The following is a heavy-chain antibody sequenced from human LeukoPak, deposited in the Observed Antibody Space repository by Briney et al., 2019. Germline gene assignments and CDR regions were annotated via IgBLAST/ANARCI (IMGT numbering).Heavy chain of an antibody. CDR3: ARDRHYYDSSGLYNWFDP. D-gene: IGHD3-22*01. V-gene: IGHV4-59*01. CDR1: GGSISSYY. Sequence: PSETLSLNCTVSGGSISSYYWSWIRQPPGKGLEWIGYIYYSGSTNYNPSLKSRVTISVDTSKNQFSLKLSSVTAADTAVYYCARDRHYYDSSGLYNWFDPWGQGTLVTVSS. J-gene: IGHJ5*02. CDR2: IYYSGST.